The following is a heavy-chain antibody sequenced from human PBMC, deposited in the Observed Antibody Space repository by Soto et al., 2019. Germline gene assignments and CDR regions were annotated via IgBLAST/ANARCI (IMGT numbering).Heavy chain of an antibody. Sequence: EVQLVESGGGLVQPGGSLRLSCAASGFSFSNYAMDWVRQAPGKGLEWVSYISGSSSNIRYADSVKGRFTISRDNAKNSVYLQMNSLTADDTAVYYCARDPSRGSDWARYLDLWGRGTLVTVSS. J-gene: IGHJ2*01. CDR1: GFSFSNYA. CDR3: ARDPSRGSDWARYLDL. CDR2: ISGSSSNI. D-gene: IGHD1-1*01. V-gene: IGHV3-48*01.